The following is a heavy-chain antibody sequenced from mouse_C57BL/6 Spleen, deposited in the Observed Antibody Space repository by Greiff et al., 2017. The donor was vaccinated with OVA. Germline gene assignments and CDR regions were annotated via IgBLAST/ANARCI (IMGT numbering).Heavy chain of an antibody. J-gene: IGHJ3*01. CDR2: IDPENGDT. CDR3: TNSNYVGFAY. Sequence: SGAELVRPGASVKLSCTASGFNIKDDYMHWVKQRPEQGLEWIGWIDPENGDTEYASKFQGKATITADTSSNTAYLQLSSLTSEDTAVYYCTNSNYVGFAYWGQGTLVTVSA. V-gene: IGHV14-4*01. CDR1: GFNIKDDY. D-gene: IGHD2-5*01.